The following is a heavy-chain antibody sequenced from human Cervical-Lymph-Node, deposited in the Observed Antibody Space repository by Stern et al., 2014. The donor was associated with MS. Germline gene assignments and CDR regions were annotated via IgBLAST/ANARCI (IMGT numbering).Heavy chain of an antibody. D-gene: IGHD2-2*01. V-gene: IGHV4-59*03. CDR3: AGGGYCSSTSCYLQGASYFDY. CDR1: GGSISSYY. Sequence: QLQLHESGPGLVKPSETLSLTCNVSGGSISSYYWSWMLPPPGKGLEWVGYIYLSGSIIFKPSFKRRVTLSVETTKHQVLLQLSSVTAADTAVYYCAGGGYCSSTSCYLQGASYFDYWGQGTLVTVSS. J-gene: IGHJ4*02. CDR2: IYLSGSI.